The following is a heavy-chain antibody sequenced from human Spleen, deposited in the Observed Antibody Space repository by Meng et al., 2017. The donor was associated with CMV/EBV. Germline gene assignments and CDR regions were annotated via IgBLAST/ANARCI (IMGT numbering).Heavy chain of an antibody. CDR1: GYTFSDYW. D-gene: IGHD6-13*01. V-gene: IGHV5-51*01. J-gene: IGHJ4*02. CDR2: IYPGDSDT. CDR3: ATRKAVAGPFDF. Sequence: CKGAGYTFSDYWIGWVRQRHGKGLEWMGIIYPGDSDTRYSPSFEGQVTISVDKSITTAYLQWNSLKASDTSMYYCATRKAVAGPFDFWGQGTLVTVSS.